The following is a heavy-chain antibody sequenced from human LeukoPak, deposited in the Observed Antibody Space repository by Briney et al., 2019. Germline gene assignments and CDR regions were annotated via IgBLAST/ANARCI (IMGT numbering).Heavy chain of an antibody. V-gene: IGHV1-2*02. J-gene: IGHJ4*02. CDR1: GYTFTGYY. CDR3: VRDLGSGIAVAGLFDY. D-gene: IGHD6-19*01. Sequence: GASVKVSCKASGYTFTGYYIHWVRQAPGQGLEWMGWINPNSGGTNYAQKFQGRVTMTRDTSISTAYMELSRLRSDDTAVYYCVRDLGSGIAVAGLFDYWGQGTLVTVSS. CDR2: INPNSGGT.